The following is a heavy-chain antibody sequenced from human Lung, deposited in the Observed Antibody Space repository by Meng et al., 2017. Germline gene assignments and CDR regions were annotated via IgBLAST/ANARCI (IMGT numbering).Heavy chain of an antibody. CDR1: GYTFTSYY. D-gene: IGHD4-17*01. CDR3: TISDYGNFDY. Sequence: QVQRVKSGAEVKKPGAPGKVSCKASGYTFTSYYMHWGRQAPGQGLEWMGIIDPSGGSTDYAQKFQGRVTVTGDTSTSTVYMDLSSLRSEDTAVYYCTISDYGNFDYWGQGTLVTVSS. CDR2: IDPSGGST. V-gene: IGHV1-46*03. J-gene: IGHJ4*02.